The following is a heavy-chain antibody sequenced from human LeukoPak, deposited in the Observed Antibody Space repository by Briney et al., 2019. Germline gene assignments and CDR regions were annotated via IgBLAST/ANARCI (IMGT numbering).Heavy chain of an antibody. CDR2: ISSSSSYI. V-gene: IGHV3-21*01. D-gene: IGHD3-22*01. J-gene: IGHJ4*02. CDR3: AREGSYYYDSSGYYYGLDY. CDR1: GFTFSSYS. Sequence: GGSLRLSCAASGFTFSSYSMNWVRQAPGKGLEWVSSISSSSSYIYYADSVKGRFTISRDNAKNSLYLQMNSLRAGDTAVYYCAREGSYYYDSSGYYYGLDYWGQGTLVTVSS.